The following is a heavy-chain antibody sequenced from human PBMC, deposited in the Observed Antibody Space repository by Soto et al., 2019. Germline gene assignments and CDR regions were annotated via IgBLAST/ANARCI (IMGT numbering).Heavy chain of an antibody. J-gene: IGHJ5*02. CDR1: GGTFSSYA. V-gene: IGHV1-69*13. CDR3: ARGRGYCTNGVCYFGWFDH. D-gene: IGHD2-8*01. Sequence: SVKVSCKASGGTFSSYAISWVRQAPGQGLEWMGGIIPIFGTANYEQKFQGRVTITADESKSTAYMELRSLRSEDTAVYYCARGRGYCTNGVCYFGWFDHWGQGTLVTVS. CDR2: IIPIFGTA.